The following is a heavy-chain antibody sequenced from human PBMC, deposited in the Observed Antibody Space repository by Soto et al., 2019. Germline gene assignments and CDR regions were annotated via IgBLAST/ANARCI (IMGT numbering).Heavy chain of an antibody. D-gene: IGHD3-10*01. CDR1: GFTFSDYY. J-gene: IGHJ5*02. CDR3: ARAYGPFT. V-gene: IGHV3-11*06. Sequence: NPSETLRLSCEASGFTFSDYYMSWIRQAPGKGLEWISYISSSSTFTNYADSVKGRFTISRDNTKNTLSLQMNSLRAEDTAVYYCARAYGPFTWGQGTLVTVSS. CDR2: ISSSSTFT.